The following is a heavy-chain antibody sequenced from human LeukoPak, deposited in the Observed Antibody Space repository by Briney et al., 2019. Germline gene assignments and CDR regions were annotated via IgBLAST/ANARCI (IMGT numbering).Heavy chain of an antibody. CDR1: GFTFTTYT. J-gene: IGHJ4*02. Sequence: PGGSLRLSCVASGFTFTTYTMTWVRQAPGKGLECVSTINNNGGDTYYADSVKGRFTISRDNSKNTLYLQMDSLRAEDTAVYYCANARASTPWPAGGQITLGTV. V-gene: IGHV3-23*01. CDR3: ANARASTPWPA. CDR2: INNNGGDT. D-gene: IGHD2/OR15-2a*01.